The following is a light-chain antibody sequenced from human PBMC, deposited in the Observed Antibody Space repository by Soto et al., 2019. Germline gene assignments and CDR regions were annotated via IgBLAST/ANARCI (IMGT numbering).Light chain of an antibody. J-gene: IGKJ1*01. CDR1: QSVSSSY. Sequence: EIVLTQSPGTLSLSPGERATLSCRASQSVSSSYLAWYQQKPGQAPRLLIFGASRRATGIPDRFSGSGSGTNFTLTISRLEPEDFVVYYCQQYGKLPRTFGQGTKVDIK. CDR2: GAS. V-gene: IGKV3-20*01. CDR3: QQYGKLPRT.